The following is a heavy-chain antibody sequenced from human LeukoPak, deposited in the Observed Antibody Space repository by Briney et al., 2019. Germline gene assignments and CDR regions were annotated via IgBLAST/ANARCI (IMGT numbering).Heavy chain of an antibody. V-gene: IGHV1-18*01. CDR1: GYTFTSYG. Sequence: GASVKISCKASGYTFTSYGISWVRQAPGQGLEWMGWISAYNGNTNYAQKLQGRVTMTTDTSTSTAYMELRSLRSDDTAVYYCARPIRDILTGYYVGYFDYWGQGTLVTVSS. D-gene: IGHD3-9*01. J-gene: IGHJ4*02. CDR3: ARPIRDILTGYYVGYFDY. CDR2: ISAYNGNT.